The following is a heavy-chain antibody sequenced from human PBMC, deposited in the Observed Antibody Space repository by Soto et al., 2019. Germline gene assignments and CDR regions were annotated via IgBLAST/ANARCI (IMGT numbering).Heavy chain of an antibody. CDR1: GYTFTSYG. Sequence: QVQLVQSGAEVKKPGASVKVSCKASGYTFTSYGISWVRQAPGQGLEWMGWISAYNGNTNYAQKLQGRVTMTTDTSTSTAYMELRSLRSDDTAVYYCARDPYYYGSGRLRTTLNYWGQGTLVTVSS. D-gene: IGHD3-10*01. V-gene: IGHV1-18*01. CDR3: ARDPYYYGSGRLRTTLNY. J-gene: IGHJ4*02. CDR2: ISAYNGNT.